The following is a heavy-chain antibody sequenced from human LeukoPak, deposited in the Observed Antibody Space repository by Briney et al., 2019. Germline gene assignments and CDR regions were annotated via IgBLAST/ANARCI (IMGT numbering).Heavy chain of an antibody. D-gene: IGHD3-10*01. CDR2: IIPIFGTA. J-gene: IGHJ3*02. V-gene: IGHV1-69*05. Sequence: SVKVSCKASGGTFSSYAISWVRQAPGQGLEWMGGIIPIFGTANYAQKFQGRVTITTDESTSTAYMELSSLRSEDTAVYYCARDVGDGPGSYYNNPDSDAFGIWGQGTMVTVSS. CDR1: GGTFSSYA. CDR3: ARDVGDGPGSYYNNPDSDAFGI.